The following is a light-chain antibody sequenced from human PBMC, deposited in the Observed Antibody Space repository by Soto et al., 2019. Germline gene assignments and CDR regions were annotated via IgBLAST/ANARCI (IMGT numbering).Light chain of an antibody. CDR2: EGS. CDR3: CSYAGSRTRV. CDR1: SSDVGTYNL. V-gene: IGLV2-23*01. J-gene: IGLJ3*02. Sequence: QSALTQPASVSGSPGQSIIISCTGTSSDVGTYNLVSWYQQRPGKASKLMVYEGSKRPSGVSDRFSGSKSGNTASLTISGLQAEDEADYYCCSYAGSRTRVFGGGTKLTVL.